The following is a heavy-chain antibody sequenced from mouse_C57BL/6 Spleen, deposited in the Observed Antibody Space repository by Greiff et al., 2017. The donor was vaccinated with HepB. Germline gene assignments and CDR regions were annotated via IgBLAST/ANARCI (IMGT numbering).Heavy chain of an antibody. D-gene: IGHD1-1*01. J-gene: IGHJ2*01. CDR3: ARCYCGSCFLPYFDY. CDR1: GYTFTTYP. Sequence: VQLQQSGAELVKPGASVKMSCKASGYTFTTYPIEWMKQNHGKSLEWIGNFHPYNDDTKYNEKFKGKATLTVEKSSSTVYLELSRLTSDDSAVYSCARCYCGSCFLPYFDYWGQGTTLTVSS. V-gene: IGHV1-47*01. CDR2: FHPYNDDT.